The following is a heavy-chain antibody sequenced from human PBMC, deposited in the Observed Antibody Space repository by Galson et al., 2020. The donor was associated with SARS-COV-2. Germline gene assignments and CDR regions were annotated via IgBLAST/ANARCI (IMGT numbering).Heavy chain of an antibody. V-gene: IGHV3-21*01. D-gene: IGHD5-12*01. CDR1: GFTFSSYS. J-gene: IGHJ4*02. CDR2: ISSSSSYI. CDR3: ARDSKGDGYNGN. Sequence: GGSLRLSCAASGFTFSSYSMNWVRQAPGKGLEWVSSISSSSSYIYYAVSVKGRFTISRDNAKNSLYLQMNSLRAEDTAVYYCARDSKGDGYNGNWGQGTLVTVSS.